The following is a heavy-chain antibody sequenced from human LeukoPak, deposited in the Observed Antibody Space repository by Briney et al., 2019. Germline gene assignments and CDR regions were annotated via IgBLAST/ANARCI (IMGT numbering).Heavy chain of an antibody. D-gene: IGHD6-13*01. Sequence: GASVKVSCKASGYTFTSYAMHWVRQAPGHRLEWMGWINAGNGNTKYSQKFQGRVTMTTDTSTSTAYMELRSLRSDDTAVYYCARKLGIAAAGHFDYWGQGTLVTVSS. CDR3: ARKLGIAAAGHFDY. V-gene: IGHV1-3*01. J-gene: IGHJ4*02. CDR1: GYTFTSYA. CDR2: INAGNGNT.